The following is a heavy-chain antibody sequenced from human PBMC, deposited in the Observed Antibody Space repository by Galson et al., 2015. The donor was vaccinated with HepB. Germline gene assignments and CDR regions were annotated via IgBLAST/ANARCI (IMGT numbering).Heavy chain of an antibody. CDR3: ARELQYYDYVWGSYHNGGDAFDI. J-gene: IGHJ3*02. CDR2: ISAYNGNT. CDR1: GYTFTSYG. D-gene: IGHD3-16*02. Sequence: VKVSCKASGYTFTSYGISWVRQAPGQGLEWMGWISAYNGNTNYAQKLQGRVTMTTDTSTSTAYMELRSLRSDDTAVYYCARELQYYDYVWGSYHNGGDAFDIWGQGTMVTVSS. V-gene: IGHV1-18*01.